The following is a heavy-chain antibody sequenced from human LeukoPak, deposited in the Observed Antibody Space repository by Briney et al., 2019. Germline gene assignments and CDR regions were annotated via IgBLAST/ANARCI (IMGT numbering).Heavy chain of an antibody. CDR1: GGSISSYY. CDR3: ARVSSGWYAHYFDY. J-gene: IGHJ4*02. CDR2: IYYSGST. D-gene: IGHD6-19*01. V-gene: IGHV4-59*01. Sequence: SETLSLTCTVSGGSISSYYWSWIRQPPGKGPEWIGYIYYSGSTNYNPSLKSRVTISVDTSKNQFSLKLSSVTAADTAVYYCARVSSGWYAHYFDYWGQGTLVTVSS.